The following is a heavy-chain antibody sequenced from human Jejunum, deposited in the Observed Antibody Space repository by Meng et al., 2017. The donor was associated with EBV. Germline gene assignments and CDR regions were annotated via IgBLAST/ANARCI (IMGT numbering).Heavy chain of an antibody. V-gene: IGHV1-69-2*01. Sequence: EVQLVQSGAEVKKPGSTVKIPCKVSGYTFTDYSIHWVQQAPGKGLEWIGLVDPEDDETIYAENFQDRVTITADTSTDTTYMELGSLRSEDTAVYFCAMSWRSKLNWFDPWGQGTLVTVYS. CDR1: GYTFTDYS. CDR2: VDPEDDET. J-gene: IGHJ5*02. CDR3: AMSWRSKLNWFDP. D-gene: IGHD2-15*01.